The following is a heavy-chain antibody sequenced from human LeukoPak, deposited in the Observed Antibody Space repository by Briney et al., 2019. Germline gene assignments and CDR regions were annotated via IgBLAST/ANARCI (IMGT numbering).Heavy chain of an antibody. V-gene: IGHV3-9*01. J-gene: IGHJ4*02. Sequence: PGGSLRLSCAASGFTFDDYAMHWVRQAPGKGLEWVSGISWNSGSIGYADSVKGRFTISRDNAKNSLYLQMNSLRAEDTAVYYCAKAVGNYYFDYWGQGTLVTVSS. CDR3: AKAVGNYYFDY. CDR1: GFTFDDYA. CDR2: ISWNSGSI. D-gene: IGHD1-7*01.